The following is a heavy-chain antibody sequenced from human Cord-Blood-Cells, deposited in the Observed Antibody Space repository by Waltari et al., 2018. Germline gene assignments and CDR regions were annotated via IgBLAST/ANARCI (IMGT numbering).Heavy chain of an antibody. D-gene: IGHD3-22*01. CDR1: GFTFDDYD. CDR3: AKDKSPYDSSGYYYAFDI. V-gene: IGHV3-9*01. J-gene: IGHJ3*02. Sequence: EVQLVESGGGMVQPGRSVSLSCAASGFTFDDYDMQLVRHAPGKCLEWVSGISWNSGSIGYADSVKGRFTISRDNAKNSLYLQMNSLRAEDTALYYCAKDKSPYDSSGYYYAFDIWGQGTMVTVSS. CDR2: ISWNSGSI.